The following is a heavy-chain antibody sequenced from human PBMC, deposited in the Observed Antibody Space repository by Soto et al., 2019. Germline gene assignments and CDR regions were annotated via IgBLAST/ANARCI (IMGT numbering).Heavy chain of an antibody. CDR3: ARDKLTGLFDY. J-gene: IGHJ4*02. Sequence: PSETLSLTCAVYGGSFSGYYWTWIRQPPGTGLEWIGEINHSGSTNYNPSLKSRVTISVDTSKNQFSLKLTSVTAADTAVYYCARDKLTGLFDYWGKGTLVTVS. CDR1: GGSFSGYY. D-gene: IGHD2-8*02. V-gene: IGHV4-34*01. CDR2: INHSGST.